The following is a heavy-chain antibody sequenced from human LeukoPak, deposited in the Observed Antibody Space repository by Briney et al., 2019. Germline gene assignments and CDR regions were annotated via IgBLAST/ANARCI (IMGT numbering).Heavy chain of an antibody. CDR3: AREGRLGELSLQFDY. V-gene: IGHV1-69*05. CDR1: GGTFSSYA. D-gene: IGHD3-16*02. CDR2: IIPIFGTA. J-gene: IGHJ4*02. Sequence: GASVKVSCKASGGTFSSYAISWVRQAPGQGLEWRGGIIPIFGTANYAQKFQGRVTITTDESTSTAYMELSSLRSEDTAVYYCAREGRLGELSLQFDYWGQGTLVTVSS.